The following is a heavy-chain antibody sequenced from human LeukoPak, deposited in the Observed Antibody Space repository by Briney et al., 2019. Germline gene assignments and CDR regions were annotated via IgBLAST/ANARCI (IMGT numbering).Heavy chain of an antibody. D-gene: IGHD6-13*01. CDR2: IGYDGTDK. CDR3: ARDLTYNSWYYFDS. J-gene: IGHJ4*02. CDR1: GFTFSYYG. V-gene: IGHV3-30*02. Sequence: PGGSLRRSCAASGFTFSYYGMHRVRQAPGKGLEWVTFIGYDGTDKYYADSVKGRFTISRDNSKNTLSLHMNSLRAEDTAVYYCARDLTYNSWYYFDSWGQGTLVTVSS.